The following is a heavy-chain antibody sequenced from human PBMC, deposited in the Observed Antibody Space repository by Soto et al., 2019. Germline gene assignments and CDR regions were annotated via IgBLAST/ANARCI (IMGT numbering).Heavy chain of an antibody. J-gene: IGHJ4*02. CDR1: GGSISSYY. Sequence: SETLSLTCTVSGGSISSYYWSWIRQPPGKGLEWIGYIYYSGSTNYNPSLKSRVTISVDTSKNQFSLKLSSVTAADTAVYYCAKVYDLLGWGGPHQGYFDYGGREP. CDR2: IYYSGST. V-gene: IGHV4-59*01. CDR3: AKVYDLLGWGGPHQGYFD. D-gene: IGHD3-3*01.